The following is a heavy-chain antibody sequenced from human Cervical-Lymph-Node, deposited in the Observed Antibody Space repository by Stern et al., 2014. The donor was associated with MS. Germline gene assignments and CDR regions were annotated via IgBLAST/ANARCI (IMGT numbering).Heavy chain of an antibody. J-gene: IGHJ4*02. CDR3: ARGGFARAVSGIDY. CDR2: MWSDGSHK. CDR1: GFTFGSFG. Sequence: VQLVQSGGGVVQPGRSLRLSCATSGFTFGSFGMHWVRQPPGKGPEWVAAMWSDGSHKYYADSVEGRFTISRDISRSTLFLQMNNLRDEDTALYYCARGGFARAVSGIDYWGQGTLVTVSS. V-gene: IGHV3-33*01. D-gene: IGHD6-19*01.